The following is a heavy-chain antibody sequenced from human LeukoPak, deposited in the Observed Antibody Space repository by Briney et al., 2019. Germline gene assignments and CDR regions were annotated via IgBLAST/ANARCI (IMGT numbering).Heavy chain of an antibody. V-gene: IGHV4-30-2*01. CDR2: IYHSGST. D-gene: IGHD4-23*01. Sequence: SQTLSLTCAVSGGSISSGGYSWSWIRQPPGKGLEWIGYIYHSGSTYYNPSLKSRVTISVDRSKNQFSLKLSSVTAADTAVYYCARGTYGNSNLFDYWGQGTLVTVSS. CDR3: ARGTYGNSNLFDY. J-gene: IGHJ4*02. CDR1: GGSISSGGYS.